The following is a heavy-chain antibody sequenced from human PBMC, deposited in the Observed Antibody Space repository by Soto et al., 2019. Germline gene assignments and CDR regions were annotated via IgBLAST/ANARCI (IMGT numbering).Heavy chain of an antibody. V-gene: IGHV3-21*01. Sequence: GGFLRLSCAASGFTFSSYSMNWVRQAPGKGLEWVSSISSSSSYIYYADSVKGRFTISRDNAKNSLYLQMNSLRAEDTAVYYCARSIVVGVVAATRVPHDYWGQGTLVTVSS. D-gene: IGHD2-15*01. J-gene: IGHJ4*02. CDR2: ISSSSSYI. CDR1: GFTFSSYS. CDR3: ARSIVVGVVAATRVPHDY.